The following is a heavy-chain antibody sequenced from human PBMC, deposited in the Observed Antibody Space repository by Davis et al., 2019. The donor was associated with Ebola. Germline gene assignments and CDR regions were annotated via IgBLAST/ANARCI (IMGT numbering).Heavy chain of an antibody. D-gene: IGHD1-20*01. J-gene: IGHJ6*04. Sequence: ASVKVSCKVSGYTLTELSMHWVRQAPGKGLEWMGGFDPEHGETIYAQRFQGRVTMTEDTATDTAYMELSSLRSDDTAVYYCATETGISGIMPTGYYGMDVWGKGTTVTVSS. CDR2: FDPEHGET. CDR3: ATETGISGIMPTGYYGMDV. CDR1: GYTLTELS. V-gene: IGHV1-24*01.